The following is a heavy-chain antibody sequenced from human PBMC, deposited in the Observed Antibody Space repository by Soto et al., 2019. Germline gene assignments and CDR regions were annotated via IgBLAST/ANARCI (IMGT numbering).Heavy chain of an antibody. D-gene: IGHD2-15*01. CDR1: GGTFSSYT. J-gene: IGHJ4*02. V-gene: IGHV1-69*02. CDR3: ARQEVVVVAATAYYFDY. CDR2: IIPILGIA. Sequence: GASVKVCCKASGGTFSSYTISWVRQAPGQGLEWMGRIIPILGIANYAQKFQGRVTITADKSTSTAYMELSSLRSEDTAVYYCARQEVVVVAATAYYFDYWGQGTLVTVSS.